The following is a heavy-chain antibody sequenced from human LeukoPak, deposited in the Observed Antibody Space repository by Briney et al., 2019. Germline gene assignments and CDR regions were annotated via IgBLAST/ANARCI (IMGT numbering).Heavy chain of an antibody. V-gene: IGHV4-4*07. D-gene: IGHD1-26*01. CDR2: IYTSGST. CDR3: ARESEEWELLD. J-gene: IGHJ4*02. CDR1: GGSISSYY. Sequence: SETLSLTCTVSGGSISSYYWSWIRQPAGKGLEWVGRIYTSGSTNYNPSLKSRVTMLVDTSKNQFSLKLSSVTAADTAVYYCARESEEWELLDWGQGTLVTVSS.